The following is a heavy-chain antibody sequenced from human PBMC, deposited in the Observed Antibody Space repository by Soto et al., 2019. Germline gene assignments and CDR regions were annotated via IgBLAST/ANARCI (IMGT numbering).Heavy chain of an antibody. CDR1: GGSFSGYY. J-gene: IGHJ3*02. D-gene: IGHD3-22*01. V-gene: IGHV4-34*01. CDR2: INHSGST. Sequence: QVQLQQWGAGLLKPSETLSLTCAVYGGSFSGYYWSWIRQPPGKGLEWIGEINHSGSTNYNPSLKSRVTISVDTSKNQFSLMLSSVTAADTAVYYCANWYYYDSSGYYQRDDAFDIWCQGTMVTVSS. CDR3: ANWYYYDSSGYYQRDDAFDI.